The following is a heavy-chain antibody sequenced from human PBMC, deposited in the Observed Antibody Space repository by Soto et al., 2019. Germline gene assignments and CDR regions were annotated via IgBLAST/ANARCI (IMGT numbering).Heavy chain of an antibody. CDR1: GFNVSSNY. V-gene: IGHV3-53*01. CDR3: TRDRGFDM. Sequence: EVQLVESGGGLIQPGGSLRLSCAASGFNVSSNYMSWVRQAPGKGLEWVSIINTGGNTHYADSVKGRFTISRDNSKNTVYLLMTRLRAEDTAVYYCTRDRGFDMWGQGTTVNVS. J-gene: IGHJ3*02. CDR2: INTGGNT.